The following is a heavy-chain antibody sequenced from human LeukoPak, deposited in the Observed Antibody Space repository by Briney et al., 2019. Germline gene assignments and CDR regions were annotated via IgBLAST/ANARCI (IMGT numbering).Heavy chain of an antibody. J-gene: IGHJ5*02. CDR2: ISSNSKST. CDR3: AKSLAASVDWFDP. V-gene: IGHV3-21*01. D-gene: IGHD6-6*01. Sequence: GGSLRLSCAASGFSISSHSMNWVHQAPGKGLEWVSSISSNSKSTYYADSVKGRFTISRDNAKNSLFLQMNSLRAEDTAVYYCAKSLAASVDWFDPWGQGTLVTVSS. CDR1: GFSISSHS.